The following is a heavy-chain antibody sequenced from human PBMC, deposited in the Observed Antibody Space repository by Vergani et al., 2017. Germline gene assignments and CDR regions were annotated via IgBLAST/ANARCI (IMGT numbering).Heavy chain of an antibody. CDR3: ATKSCGTPGCQIGYFRE. CDR2: ISSDGSKK. V-gene: IGHV3-30*03. CDR1: GFTFSSYG. Sequence: QVQVVESGGGVVQPGRSLRLSCAASGFTFSSYGIHWVRQAPGKGLEWVAVISSDGSKKYYGDSVKGRFTISRDNSKNTLFLQMNSLRAEDTAVYYCATKSCGTPGCQIGYFREWGQGTLVTVSS. D-gene: IGHD1-1*01. J-gene: IGHJ1*01.